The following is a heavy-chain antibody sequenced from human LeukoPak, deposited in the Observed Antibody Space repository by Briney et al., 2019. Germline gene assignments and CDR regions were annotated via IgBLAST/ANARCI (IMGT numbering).Heavy chain of an antibody. CDR3: DRDGNNSIRKPGVFDF. Sequence: PGGSLSLSCAASGFTFIIYGMNWVRQAPGKGLEWVSYITSDSRTIYNVDSVKGRFTISRDNAKNSLYLQINSLRAEDTAVYSCDRDGNNSIRKPGVFDFWGQGTKVTVSS. D-gene: IGHD5-24*01. V-gene: IGHV3-48*01. CDR2: ITSDSRTI. J-gene: IGHJ3*01. CDR1: GFTFIIYG.